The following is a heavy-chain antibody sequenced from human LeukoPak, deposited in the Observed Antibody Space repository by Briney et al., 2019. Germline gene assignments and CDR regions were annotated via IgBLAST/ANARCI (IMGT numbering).Heavy chain of an antibody. D-gene: IGHD2-15*01. CDR2: VSYDGSNK. CDR3: AKAAGQVVVAAHFDY. Sequence: GRSLRLSCAASGFTFSSYGMHWVRQAPGKGLGWVAVVSYDGSNKYYADSVKGRFTISRDNSKNTLYLQMNSLRAEDTAVYYCAKAAGQVVVAAHFDYWGQGTLVTVSS. V-gene: IGHV3-30*18. J-gene: IGHJ4*02. CDR1: GFTFSSYG.